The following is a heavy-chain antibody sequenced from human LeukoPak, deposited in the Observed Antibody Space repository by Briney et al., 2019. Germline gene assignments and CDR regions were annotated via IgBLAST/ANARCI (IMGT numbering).Heavy chain of an antibody. CDR1: GFSFSSYG. J-gene: IGHJ4*02. V-gene: IGHV3-30*18. D-gene: IGHD5/OR15-5a*01. Sequence: GGSLRLSCVASGFSFSSYGMHWVRQSPGKGLEWVAVISYDGSNEYYEDSVKGRFTISRENSKNTLYLEVNSLRAEDTAVFYCAKDQSRWFVNIVSTGSAFDAWGQGTLVTVSS. CDR3: AKDQSRWFVNIVSTGSAFDA. CDR2: ISYDGSNE.